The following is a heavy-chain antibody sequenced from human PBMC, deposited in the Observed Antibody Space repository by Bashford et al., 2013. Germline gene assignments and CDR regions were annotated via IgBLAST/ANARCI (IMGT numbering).Heavy chain of an antibody. CDR2: MNPKSGNT. CDR3: ARGVPTFDTLLPLQPAGGLDV. V-gene: IGHV1-8*01. Sequence: WVRQAPGQGLEWMGWMNPKSGNTGYSQKFQGRVTMTRNTSISTAYMELSSLRSEDTAVYFXARGVPTFDTLLPLQPAGGLDVWGQGTTVTVSS. J-gene: IGHJ6*02. D-gene: IGHD3-9*01.